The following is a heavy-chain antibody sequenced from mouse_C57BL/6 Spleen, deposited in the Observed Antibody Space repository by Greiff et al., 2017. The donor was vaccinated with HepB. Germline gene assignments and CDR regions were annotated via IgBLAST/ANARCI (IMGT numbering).Heavy chain of an antibody. V-gene: IGHV1-22*01. J-gene: IGHJ1*03. Sequence: VQLQQSGPELVKPGASVKMSCKASGYTFTDYNMHWVKQSHGKSLEWIGYINPNNGGTSYNQKFKGKATLTVNKSSSTAYMELRSLTSEDSAVYYCARSYYGSSSLWYFDVWGTGTTVTVSS. D-gene: IGHD1-1*01. CDR1: GYTFTDYN. CDR2: INPNNGGT. CDR3: ARSYYGSSSLWYFDV.